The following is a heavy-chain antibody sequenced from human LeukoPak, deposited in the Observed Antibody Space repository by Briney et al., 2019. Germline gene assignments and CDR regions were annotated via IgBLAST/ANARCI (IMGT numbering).Heavy chain of an antibody. CDR1: GYTFTSYD. D-gene: IGHD1-26*01. CDR2: MNPNSGNT. CDR3: ARHSSRTVGAMGSYYYYYYMDV. Sequence: APVKVSCKASGYTFTSYDINWVRQATGQGLEWMGWMNPNSGNTGYAQKFQGRVTMTRNTSISTAYMELSSLRSEDTAVYYCARHSSRTVGAMGSYYYYYYMDVWGKGTTVTVSS. V-gene: IGHV1-8*01. J-gene: IGHJ6*03.